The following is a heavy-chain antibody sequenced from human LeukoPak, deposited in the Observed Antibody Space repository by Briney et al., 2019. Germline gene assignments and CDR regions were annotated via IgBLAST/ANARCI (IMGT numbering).Heavy chain of an antibody. CDR2: INSDGGST. CDR1: GFTFSSYW. D-gene: IGHD5-18*01. V-gene: IGHV3-74*01. Sequence: PGGSLRLPCTASGFTFSSYWTHWVRQAPGEGLVWVSRINSDGGSTSYADSVKGRFTISRDNAKNTLYLQMNSLRTEDTAVYYCAKDQIEKELWIQAFDYWGQGTLVTVSS. CDR3: AKDQIEKELWIQAFDY. J-gene: IGHJ4*02.